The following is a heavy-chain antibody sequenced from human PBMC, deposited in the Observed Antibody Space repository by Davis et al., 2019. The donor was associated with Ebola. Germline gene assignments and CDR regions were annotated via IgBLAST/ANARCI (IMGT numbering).Heavy chain of an antibody. CDR3: ARHPGYYDSSGYYKKNWYFDL. J-gene: IGHJ2*01. Sequence: PGGSLRLSCKGSGYSFTSYWIGWVRQMPGKDLEWMGIIYPGDSDTRYSPSFQGQVTISADKSISTAYLQWSSLKASDTAMYYCARHPGYYDSSGYYKKNWYFDLWGRGTLVTVSS. CDR1: GYSFTSYW. V-gene: IGHV5-51*01. CDR2: IYPGDSDT. D-gene: IGHD3-22*01.